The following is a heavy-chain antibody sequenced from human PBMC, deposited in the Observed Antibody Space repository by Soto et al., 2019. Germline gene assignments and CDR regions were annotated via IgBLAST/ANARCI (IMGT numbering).Heavy chain of an antibody. J-gene: IGHJ6*02. CDR1: GGSFSGYY. Sequence: QVQLQQWGAGLLKPSETLSLTCAVYGGSFSGYYWSWIRQPPGKGLEWIGEINHSGSTNYNPSLKSRVTISVDPSKNQFSLKLSSVTAADTAVYYCGRRGAHYYYYYGMDVWGQGTTVTVSS. CDR3: GRRGAHYYYYYGMDV. CDR2: INHSGST. V-gene: IGHV4-34*01. D-gene: IGHD3-10*01.